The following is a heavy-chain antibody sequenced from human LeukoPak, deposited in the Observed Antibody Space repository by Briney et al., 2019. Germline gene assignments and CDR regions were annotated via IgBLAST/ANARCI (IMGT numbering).Heavy chain of an antibody. CDR3: AKEFYSSSSVDY. Sequence: GGSLRLSCAASGFTFSSYGMHWVRQAPGKGLEWVAFIRNEGSNKYYADSVKGRFTISRDNSKNTLYLQMNSLRAEDKAVYYCAKEFYSSSSVDYWGQGALVTVSS. D-gene: IGHD6-6*01. V-gene: IGHV3-30*02. J-gene: IGHJ4*02. CDR1: GFTFSSYG. CDR2: IRNEGSNK.